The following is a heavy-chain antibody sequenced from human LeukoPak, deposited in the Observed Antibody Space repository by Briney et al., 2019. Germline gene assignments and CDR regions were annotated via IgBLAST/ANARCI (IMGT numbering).Heavy chain of an antibody. V-gene: IGHV1-69*13. CDR2: IIPIFGTA. J-gene: IGHJ5*02. Sequence: ASVKVSCKASGGTFSSYAISWVRQAPGQGLEWMGGIIPIFGTANYAQKFQGRVTITADESTSTAYMELSSLRSEDTAVYCCARDRITIFGVARYNWFDPWGQGTLVTVSS. CDR1: GGTFSSYA. CDR3: ARDRITIFGVARYNWFDP. D-gene: IGHD3-3*01.